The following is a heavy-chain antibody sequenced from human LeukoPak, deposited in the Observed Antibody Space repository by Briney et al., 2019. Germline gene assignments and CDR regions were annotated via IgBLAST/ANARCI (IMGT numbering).Heavy chain of an antibody. J-gene: IGHJ6*04. Sequence: GEPREISCQRSGSPFTGYWIGWARQLPGKGLEWMRINNTDDSDTRYSPSFQGQVTISADKCISTAYLQWGSLEASDTGMYYCARSTGSRNYYYYYGIDVWGKGTTVSVSS. CDR2: NNTDDSDT. CDR1: GSPFTGYW. D-gene: IGHD3-9*01. CDR3: ARSTGSRNYYYYYGIDV. V-gene: IGHV5-51*01.